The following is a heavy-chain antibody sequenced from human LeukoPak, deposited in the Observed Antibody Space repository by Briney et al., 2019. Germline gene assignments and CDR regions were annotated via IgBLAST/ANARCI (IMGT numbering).Heavy chain of an antibody. J-gene: IGHJ4*02. CDR1: GFTFSSYA. D-gene: IGHD2-21*02. CDR2: ISYDGSNK. Sequence: GRSLRLSCAASGFTFSSYAMHWVRQAPGKGLEWAAVISYDGSNKYYADSVKGRFTISRDNSKNTLYLQMNSLRAEDTAVYYCARASIVVVTAILSFDYWGQGTLVTVSS. V-gene: IGHV3-30-3*01. CDR3: ARASIVVVTAILSFDY.